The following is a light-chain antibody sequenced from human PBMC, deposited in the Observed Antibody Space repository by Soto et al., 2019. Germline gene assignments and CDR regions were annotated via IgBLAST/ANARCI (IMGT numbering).Light chain of an antibody. CDR1: QSVAGW. V-gene: IGKV1-5*01. J-gene: IGKJ1*01. CDR2: DAS. CDR3: QQYETYSGT. Sequence: DIQMTQSPSTLSASVGDRVTITCRASQSVAGWLAWYQQKPGKAPTPLIYDASALPRGVPSRFSGSGSGTEFTLTISSLQPDDFATYYCQQYETYSGTFGQGTKVDI.